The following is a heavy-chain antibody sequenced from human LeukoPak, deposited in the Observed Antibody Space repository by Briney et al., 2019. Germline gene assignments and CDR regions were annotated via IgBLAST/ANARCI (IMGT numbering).Heavy chain of an antibody. CDR3: AKSGDYVSYYFDY. CDR2: ISWNSGSI. J-gene: IGHJ4*02. D-gene: IGHD4-17*01. CDR1: GFTFDDYA. V-gene: IGHV3-9*01. Sequence: GRSLRLSCAASGFTFDDYAMHWVRQAPGEGLEWVSGISWNSGSIGYADSVKGRFTISRDNAKNSLYLQMNSLRAEDTALYYCAKSGDYVSYYFDYWGQGTLVTVSS.